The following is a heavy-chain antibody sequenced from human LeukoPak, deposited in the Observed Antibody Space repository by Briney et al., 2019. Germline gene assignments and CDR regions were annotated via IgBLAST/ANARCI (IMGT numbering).Heavy chain of an antibody. J-gene: IGHJ4*02. CDR2: ISGSGGST. Sequence: GGSLRLSCAASGFTFSSYAMRWVRQAPGKGLEWVSAISGSGGSTYYADSVKGRFTISRDNSKNTLYLQMNSLRAEDTAVYYCAKDKVYYDSSGYYAARDYWGQGTLVTVSS. V-gene: IGHV3-23*01. CDR1: GFTFSSYA. CDR3: AKDKVYYDSSGYYAARDY. D-gene: IGHD3-22*01.